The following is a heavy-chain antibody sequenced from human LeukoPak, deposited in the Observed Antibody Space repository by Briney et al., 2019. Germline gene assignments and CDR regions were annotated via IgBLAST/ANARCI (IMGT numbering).Heavy chain of an antibody. J-gene: IGHJ5*02. V-gene: IGHV4-61*01. D-gene: IGHD3-10*01. CDR2: IYYSGST. Sequence: SETPSLTCTVSGGSVSSGSYYWSWIRQPPGKGLEWIGYIYYSGSTNYNPSLKSRVTISVDTSKNQFSLKLSSVTAADTAVYYCARDSPYGLLDPWGQGTLVTVSS. CDR1: GGSVSSGSYY. CDR3: ARDSPYGLLDP.